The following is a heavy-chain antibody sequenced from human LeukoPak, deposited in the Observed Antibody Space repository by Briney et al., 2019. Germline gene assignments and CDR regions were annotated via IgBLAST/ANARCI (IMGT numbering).Heavy chain of an antibody. CDR2: IIHSGST. Sequence: SETLSLTCVVYSGSFSGYYWSWVRQPPGKGLEWIGEIIHSGSTNFNPSLKSRVTISVDTSKNQFSLKLSSVTAADTAVYYCARWGGFIAVAGIGFDYWGQGTLVTVSS. V-gene: IGHV4-34*12. CDR1: SGSFSGYY. CDR3: ARWGGFIAVAGIGFDY. J-gene: IGHJ4*02. D-gene: IGHD6-19*01.